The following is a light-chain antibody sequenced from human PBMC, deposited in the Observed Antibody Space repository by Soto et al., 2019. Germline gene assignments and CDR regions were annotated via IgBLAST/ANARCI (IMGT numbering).Light chain of an antibody. CDR2: DAS. Sequence: DIQMTQSPSTLSASVGDRVTITCRASQSISSWLAWYQQKPGKAPKLLIYDASILESGVPSRFSGSGSGTEFTLTISSLQHDDFATYYCQQYNSYPGFGGGTKVEIK. V-gene: IGKV1-5*01. J-gene: IGKJ4*02. CDR1: QSISSW. CDR3: QQYNSYPG.